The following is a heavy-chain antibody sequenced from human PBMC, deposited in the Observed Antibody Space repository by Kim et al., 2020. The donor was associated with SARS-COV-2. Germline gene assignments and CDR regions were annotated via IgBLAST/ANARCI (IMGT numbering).Heavy chain of an antibody. Sequence: GGSLRLSCAASGFTFSSYEMNWVRQAPGKGLEWVSYISSSGSTIYYADSVKGRFTISRDNAKNSLYLQMNSLRAEDTAVYYCARDLTPGYSYGFDYWGQGTLVTVSS. CDR2: ISSSGSTI. J-gene: IGHJ4*02. CDR1: GFTFSSYE. D-gene: IGHD5-18*01. V-gene: IGHV3-48*03. CDR3: ARDLTPGYSYGFDY.